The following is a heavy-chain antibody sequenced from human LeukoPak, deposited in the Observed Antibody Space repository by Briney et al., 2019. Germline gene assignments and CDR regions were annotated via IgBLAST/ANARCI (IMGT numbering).Heavy chain of an antibody. CDR3: ASLYYYDSSGYYGAEYFQH. D-gene: IGHD3-22*01. CDR2: IIPILGIA. J-gene: IGHJ1*01. CDR1: GGTFSSYT. Sequence: VASVKVSCKASGGTFSSYTISWVRQAPGQGLEWMGRIIPILGIANYAQKFQGRVTITADKSTSTAYMELSSLRSEDTAVYYCASLYYYDSSGYYGAEYFQHWGQSTLVTVSS. V-gene: IGHV1-69*02.